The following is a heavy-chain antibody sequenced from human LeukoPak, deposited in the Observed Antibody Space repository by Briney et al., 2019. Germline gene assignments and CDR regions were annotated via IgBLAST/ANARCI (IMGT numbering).Heavy chain of an antibody. D-gene: IGHD3-10*01. CDR1: GYSFTSYW. Sequence: GESLKISCKGSGYSFTSYWISWVRQMPGKGLEWMGRIDPSDSYTNYSPSFQGHVTISADKSISTAYLQWSSLKASDTAMYYCARDPMVRGVIITKDYYYYYGMDVWGNGTTVTVSS. CDR2: IDPSDSYT. J-gene: IGHJ6*04. CDR3: ARDPMVRGVIITKDYYYYYGMDV. V-gene: IGHV5-10-1*01.